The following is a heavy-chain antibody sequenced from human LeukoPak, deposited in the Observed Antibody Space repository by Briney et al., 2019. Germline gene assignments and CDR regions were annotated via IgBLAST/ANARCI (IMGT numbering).Heavy chain of an antibody. J-gene: IGHJ6*02. D-gene: IGHD1-26*01. Sequence: ASVKVSCKASGYTFASYDINWVRQATGQGLEWMGWMNPNSGNAGYAQKFQGGLTMTRNTSISTAYMELSSLRSEDTAVYYCAGSYDSGSHYLYYYYYYGMDVWGQGTTVTVSS. CDR2: MNPNSGNA. CDR3: AGSYDSGSHYLYYYYYYGMDV. V-gene: IGHV1-8*01. CDR1: GYTFASYD.